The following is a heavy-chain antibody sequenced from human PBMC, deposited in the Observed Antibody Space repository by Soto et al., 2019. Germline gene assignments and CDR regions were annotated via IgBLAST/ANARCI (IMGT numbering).Heavy chain of an antibody. Sequence: QVQLQESGPGLVKPSQTLSLTCTVSGGSISSGGYYWSWIRQHPGKGLEWIGYIYYSGSTYYNPSLKSRVTISVDTSKNQFSLKLSSVTAADTAVYYCARESATMVRGVIQIYGMDVWGQGTTVTVSS. D-gene: IGHD3-10*01. CDR3: ARESATMVRGVIQIYGMDV. CDR2: IYYSGST. V-gene: IGHV4-31*03. J-gene: IGHJ6*02. CDR1: GGSISSGGYY.